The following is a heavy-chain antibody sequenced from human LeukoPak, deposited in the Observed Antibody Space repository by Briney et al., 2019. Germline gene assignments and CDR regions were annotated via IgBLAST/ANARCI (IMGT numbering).Heavy chain of an antibody. CDR2: INPSGGST. Sequence: ASVKVSCEASGYTFTSYYMHWVRQAPGQGLEWMGIINPSGGSTSYAQKFQGRVTMTRDMSTSTVYMELSSLRSEDTAVYYCARDPMVELATMSRFGWFDPWGQGTLVTVSS. CDR3: ARDPMVELATMSRFGWFDP. J-gene: IGHJ5*02. D-gene: IGHD5-24*01. V-gene: IGHV1-46*01. CDR1: GYTFTSYY.